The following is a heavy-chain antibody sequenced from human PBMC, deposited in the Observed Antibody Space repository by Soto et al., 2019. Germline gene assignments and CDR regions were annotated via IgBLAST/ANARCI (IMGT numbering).Heavy chain of an antibody. CDR3: ATIAAAGTSPFLDPYNWFDP. CDR1: GFTFDDYA. Sequence: PGGSLRLSCAASGFTFDDYAMHWVRQAPGKGLEWVSAISGSGGSTYYADSVKGRFTISRDNSKNTLYLQMNSLRAEDTAVYYCATIAAAGTSPFLDPYNWFDPWGQGTLVTVSS. V-gene: IGHV3-23*01. J-gene: IGHJ5*02. CDR2: ISGSGGST. D-gene: IGHD6-13*01.